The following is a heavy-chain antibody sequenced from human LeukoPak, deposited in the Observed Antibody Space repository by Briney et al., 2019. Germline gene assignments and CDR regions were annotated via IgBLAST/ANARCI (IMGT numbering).Heavy chain of an antibody. CDR2: INDSGST. CDR1: GGAFSNYF. Sequence: SETLSLTCAVSGGAFSNYFWTWIRQPPGKGLEWIAEINDSGSTNSNSSLRSRVAISLDTSKNQFSLRLTPVTAADTAVYYCARGQYCSTTTCYSARRYFDFWGQGTLVTVSS. J-gene: IGHJ4*02. CDR3: ARGQYCSTTTCYSARRYFDF. V-gene: IGHV4-34*01. D-gene: IGHD2-2*01.